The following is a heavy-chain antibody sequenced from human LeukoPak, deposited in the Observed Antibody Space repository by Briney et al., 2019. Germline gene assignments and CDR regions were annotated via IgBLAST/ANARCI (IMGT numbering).Heavy chain of an antibody. CDR2: ISSSSSTI. Sequence: GGSLRLSCAASGFTFSSYSMNWVRQAPGKGLEWVSYISSSSSTIYYADSVKGRFTISGDNAKNSLYLQMNSLRAEDTAVYYCASGYCSSTSCYLWGQGTLVTVSS. CDR1: GFTFSSYS. J-gene: IGHJ4*02. CDR3: ASGYCSSTSCYL. D-gene: IGHD2-2*01. V-gene: IGHV3-48*04.